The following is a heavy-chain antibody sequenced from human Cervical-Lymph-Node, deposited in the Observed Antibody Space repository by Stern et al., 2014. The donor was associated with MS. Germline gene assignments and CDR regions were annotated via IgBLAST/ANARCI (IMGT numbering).Heavy chain of an antibody. CDR1: GXXXXDYX. Sequence: LXLXCXXSGXXXXDYXXXXXXQAPGKGMEXXSXXXDSSDTIYYADSVKVRFTISRDNAKNSAYLQMNSLRAEDTAVYYCARDRYYYDSLDALGAFDIWGQGTMVTVSS. V-gene: IGHV3-11*01. CDR3: ARDRYYYDSLDALGAFDI. J-gene: IGHJ3*02. CDR2: XXDSSDTI. D-gene: IGHD3-22*01.